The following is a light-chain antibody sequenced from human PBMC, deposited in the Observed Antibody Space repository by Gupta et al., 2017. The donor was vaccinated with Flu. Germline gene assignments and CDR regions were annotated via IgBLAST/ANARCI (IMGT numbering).Light chain of an antibody. CDR3: QQYDNYPQT. CDR1: QNVNTY. Sequence: IVMTQSRATLSVSPGERATLSSGASQNVNTYLAWYQQKPGLAPRLLISGACTRAPGIPDRFSGSGSGTDFTLIISSLQSEDFAIYYCQQYDNYPQTFGQGTKVEVK. J-gene: IGKJ1*01. V-gene: IGKV3-15*01. CDR2: GAC.